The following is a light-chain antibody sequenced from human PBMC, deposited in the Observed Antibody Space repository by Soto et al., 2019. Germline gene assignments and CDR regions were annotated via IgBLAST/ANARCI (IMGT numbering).Light chain of an antibody. CDR3: QQYGSSAWT. Sequence: EIVLTQSPGTLSLSPGERATLSCRASQSVRSSYLAWYQQKPGQAPRLLIYGASRRATGIPDTFSGSGSGMDFTLTISRLEPEDFAVYYCQQYGSSAWTFGQGTKVEIK. J-gene: IGKJ1*01. CDR2: GAS. V-gene: IGKV3-20*01. CDR1: QSVRSSY.